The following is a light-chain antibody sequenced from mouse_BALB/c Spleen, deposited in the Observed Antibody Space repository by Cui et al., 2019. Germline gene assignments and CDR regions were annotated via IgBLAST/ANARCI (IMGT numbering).Light chain of an antibody. V-gene: IGKV8-30*01. CDR1: QSLLNSNNQKNY. J-gene: IGKJ5*01. Sequence: DIVMSKSPTPLAGSGGGEVTLNCKSSQSLLNSNNQKNYLVWYQQKPGQSPKLLIYWASTRESGVPERFTGSGSGTDFTLTISSVKAEDLAVYYCQQFYSYPLTFGAGTKLELK. CDR2: WAS. CDR3: QQFYSYPLT.